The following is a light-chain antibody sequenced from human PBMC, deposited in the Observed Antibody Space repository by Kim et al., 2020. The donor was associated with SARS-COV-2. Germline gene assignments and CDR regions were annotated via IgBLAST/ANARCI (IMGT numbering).Light chain of an antibody. CDR1: QSVSSY. Sequence: SPGERAPVSCRASQSVSSYLAWYQQKPGQAPRLLIYDASNRATGIPARFSGSGSGTDFTLTISSLEPEDFAVYNCQQRSNWPPMYTFGEGTKLEI. CDR3: QQRSNWPPMYT. J-gene: IGKJ2*01. CDR2: DAS. V-gene: IGKV3-11*01.